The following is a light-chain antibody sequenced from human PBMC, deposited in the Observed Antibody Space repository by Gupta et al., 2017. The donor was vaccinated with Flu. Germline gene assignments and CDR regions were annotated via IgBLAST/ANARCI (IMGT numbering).Light chain of an antibody. CDR1: QTFSND. CDR2: GAA. J-gene: IGKJ2*01. Sequence: EIVMAQSPATLSVSPGERATLSWRASQTFSNDLAWYQQKPGQAPRLLIYGAATRATGVPARFSGSESGTQFTLTISSLQSEDFAVYYCQQDHSRPYTFGQGTKLEIK. V-gene: IGKV3-15*01. CDR3: QQDHSRPYT.